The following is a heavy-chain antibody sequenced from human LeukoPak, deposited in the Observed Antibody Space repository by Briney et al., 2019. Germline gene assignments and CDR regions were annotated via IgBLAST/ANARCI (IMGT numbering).Heavy chain of an antibody. CDR1: GGSITSYY. CDR3: ARHEYSYGYQYYFDY. Sequence: SETLSLTCTVSGGSITSYYWSWIRQPPGRGLELVGYMYYSVNTNYNPSLKSRVTISVDTSKNQFSLKLSSVTAADTAVYYCARHEYSYGYQYYFDYWGQGTLVTVSS. V-gene: IGHV4-59*08. CDR2: MYYSVNT. J-gene: IGHJ4*02. D-gene: IGHD5-18*01.